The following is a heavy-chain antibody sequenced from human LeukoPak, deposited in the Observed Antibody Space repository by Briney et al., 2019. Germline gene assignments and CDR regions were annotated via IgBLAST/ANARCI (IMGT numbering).Heavy chain of an antibody. J-gene: IGHJ3*02. D-gene: IGHD6-19*01. CDR1: GGSISSYY. Sequence: PSETLSLTCTVSGGSISSYYWTWIRQPPGKGLEWIGYIYYSGSTNYNPSLKSRVTISVDTSKNQSSLKLSSVTAADTSVYYCARFDSSGADAFDIWGQGTMVTVSS. CDR3: ARFDSSGADAFDI. CDR2: IYYSGST. V-gene: IGHV4-59*01.